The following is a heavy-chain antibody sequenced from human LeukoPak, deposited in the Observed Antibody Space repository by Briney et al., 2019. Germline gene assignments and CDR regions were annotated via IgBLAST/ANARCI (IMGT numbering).Heavy chain of an antibody. CDR2: INPNSGGT. J-gene: IGHJ4*02. CDR3: AIDSSGWYSLDY. V-gene: IGHV1-2*02. D-gene: IGHD6-19*01. CDR1: GYTFTGYY. Sequence: ASVKVSCKASGYTFTGYYMHWVRQAPGQGLEWMGWINPNSGGTNYAQKFQGRVTMARDTSISTAYMELSRLRPDDTAVYYCAIDSSGWYSLDYWGQGTLVTVSS.